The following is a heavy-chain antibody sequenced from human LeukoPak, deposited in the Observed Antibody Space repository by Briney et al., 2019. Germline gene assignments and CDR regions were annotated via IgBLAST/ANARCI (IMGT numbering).Heavy chain of an antibody. CDR1: GFTFSSYA. V-gene: IGHV3-23*01. D-gene: IGHD5-12*01. CDR3: ASSNPGYSGYAIDY. Sequence: QTGGSLRLSCAASGFTFSSYAMSWVRQAPGKGLEWVSAISGSGGSTYYADSVKGRFTISRDNSKNSLYLQMNSLRAEDTAVYYCASSNPGYSGYAIDYWGQGTLVTVSS. J-gene: IGHJ4*02. CDR2: ISGSGGST.